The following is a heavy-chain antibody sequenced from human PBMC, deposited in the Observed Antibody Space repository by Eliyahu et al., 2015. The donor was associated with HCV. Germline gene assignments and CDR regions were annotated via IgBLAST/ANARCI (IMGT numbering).Heavy chain of an antibody. CDR1: GFSLXXSGVG. Sequence: QITLKESGPPLVKPTQTLTLTCPFSGFSLXXSGVGVGWIRQPPGKALEWLALIYWNDDXRYSPSLKSRLTITKDTSKNQVVLTMTNMDPVDTATYYCAHRAYYDSSGYWAFDIWGQGTMVTVSS. J-gene: IGHJ3*02. CDR2: IYWNDDX. D-gene: IGHD3-22*01. V-gene: IGHV2-5*01. CDR3: AHRAYYDSSGYWAFDI.